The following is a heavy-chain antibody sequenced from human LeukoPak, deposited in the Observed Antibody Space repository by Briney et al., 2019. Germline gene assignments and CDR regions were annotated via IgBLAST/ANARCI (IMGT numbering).Heavy chain of an antibody. CDR3: THAYYYGSGCEPPFDY. V-gene: IGHV1-69*13. D-gene: IGHD3-10*01. CDR1: GGTFSSYA. J-gene: IGHJ4*02. Sequence: ASVKVSCKAFGGTFSSYAISWVRQAPGQGLEWMGGIIPIFGTANYAQKFQGRVTITADESTSTAYMELSSLRSEDTAVYYCTHAYYYGSGCEPPFDYWGQGTLVTVSS. CDR2: IIPIFGTA.